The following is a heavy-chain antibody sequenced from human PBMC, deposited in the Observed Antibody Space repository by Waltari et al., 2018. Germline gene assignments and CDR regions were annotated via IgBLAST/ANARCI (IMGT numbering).Heavy chain of an antibody. J-gene: IGHJ3*02. Sequence: ELQLVSQAGGSVQLGRTPRIPSAASPLLFCPYSLNWVRKAPGKGLEWVAYISSTGTTIYYTDSGQGRFTISRTNAQNSLYLQMNSLRAEDTAVYYCAREIRGTGYFPDAFDIWGQGTMVTVSS. V-gene: IGHV3-48*01. CDR2: ISSTGTTI. CDR3: AREIRGTGYFPDAFDI. D-gene: IGHD3-9*01. CDR1: PLLFCPYS.